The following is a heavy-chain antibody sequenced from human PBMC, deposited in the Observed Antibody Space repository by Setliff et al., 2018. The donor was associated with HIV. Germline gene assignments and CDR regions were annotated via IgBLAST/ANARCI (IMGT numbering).Heavy chain of an antibody. D-gene: IGHD5-12*01. CDR1: GFTFGDFC. Sequence: GGSLRLSCETSGFTFGDFCMNWVRQAPGRGLEWVSAISGSGGSTYYADSVKGRFTISRDNSKNTLYLQMNSLRAEDTAVYYCAKDPRAAVATICDYWGQGTLVTVSS. V-gene: IGHV3-23*01. CDR2: ISGSGGST. J-gene: IGHJ4*02. CDR3: AKDPRAAVATICDY.